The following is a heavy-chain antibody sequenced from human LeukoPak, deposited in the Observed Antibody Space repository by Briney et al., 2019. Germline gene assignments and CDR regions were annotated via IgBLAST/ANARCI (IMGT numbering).Heavy chain of an antibody. V-gene: IGHV3-21*06. J-gene: IGHJ4*02. CDR3: ARGSEEWLSYADY. Sequence: GGSLRLSCAASGFAFSYYSMNWVRQAPGKGLEWVSSISSSGDYKFYADSVKGRFTISRDNAKNSLYLQINSLRAGDTAEYFCARGSEEWLSYADYWGQGTLVTVSS. D-gene: IGHD3-3*01. CDR1: GFAFSYYS. CDR2: ISSSGDYK.